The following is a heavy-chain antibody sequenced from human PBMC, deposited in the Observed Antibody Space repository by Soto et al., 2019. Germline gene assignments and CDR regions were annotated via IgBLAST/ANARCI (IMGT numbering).Heavy chain of an antibody. Sequence: ASVKVSCKASGYTFTNYAMHWVRQAPGQRLEWMGWINAGNGNTKYSQKFQGRVTITRDTSASTAYMELSSLRSEDTAVFYCARGHYYDSSGYYLYYGLDVWGQGTTVTVSS. J-gene: IGHJ6*02. V-gene: IGHV1-3*01. CDR1: GYTFTNYA. CDR3: ARGHYYDSSGYYLYYGLDV. D-gene: IGHD3-22*01. CDR2: INAGNGNT.